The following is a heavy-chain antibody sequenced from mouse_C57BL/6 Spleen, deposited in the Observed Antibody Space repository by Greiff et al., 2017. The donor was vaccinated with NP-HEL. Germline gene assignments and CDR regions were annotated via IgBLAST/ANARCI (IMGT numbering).Heavy chain of an antibody. Sequence: EVQVVESEGGLVQPGSSMKLSCTASGFTFSDYYMAWVRQVPEKGLEWVANINYDGSSTYYLDSLKSRFIISRDNAKNILYLQMSSLTSEDTATYYCARAYYYESGYFDVWGTGTTVTVSS. CDR1: GFTFSDYY. CDR2: INYDGSST. CDR3: ARAYYYESGYFDV. V-gene: IGHV5-16*01. J-gene: IGHJ1*03. D-gene: IGHD1-1*01.